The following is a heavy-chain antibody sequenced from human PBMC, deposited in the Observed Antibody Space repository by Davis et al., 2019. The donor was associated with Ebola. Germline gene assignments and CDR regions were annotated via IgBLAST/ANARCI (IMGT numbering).Heavy chain of an antibody. V-gene: IGHV2-70*04. Sequence: SGPTLVKPTQTLTLTCAFSGFSLTTTGMRVAWIRQPPGKALEWLGRIDWDDDKFYNMSLRTRLTISKDTSKNQVVLTMTNMDPLDTATYYCARFPRDSTGWSAGFDYWGQGILVTVSS. CDR3: ARFPRDSTGWSAGFDY. D-gene: IGHD6-19*01. CDR2: IDWDDDK. J-gene: IGHJ4*02. CDR1: GFSLTTTGMR.